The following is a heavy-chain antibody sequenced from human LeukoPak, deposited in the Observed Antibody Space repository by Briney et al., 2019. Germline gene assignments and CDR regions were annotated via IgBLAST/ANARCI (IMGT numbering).Heavy chain of an antibody. CDR2: ISGGGGST. Sequence: GGSLRLSCAVSGFTLSSYAMSWVRQAPGKGLEWVSGISGGGGSTYYADYVKGRFTISRDNSKNTLYLQVNSLRAEDTAVYYCAKDTTLVLDAFDIWAQGTMATVSS. J-gene: IGHJ3*02. V-gene: IGHV3-23*01. CDR1: GFTLSSYA. D-gene: IGHD1-1*01. CDR3: AKDTTLVLDAFDI.